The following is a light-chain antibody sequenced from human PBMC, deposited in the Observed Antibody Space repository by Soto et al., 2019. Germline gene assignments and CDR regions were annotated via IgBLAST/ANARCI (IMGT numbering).Light chain of an antibody. CDR3: QHYNSYSEA. Sequence: DIHLTQSPSFLSASVGDRVTVTCRASQTISSWLAWYQQKPGKAPKLLIYKASTLKSGVPSRFSGSGSGTEFTLTISSLQPDDFATYYCQHYNSYSEAFGQGTKVDIK. J-gene: IGKJ1*01. CDR1: QTISSW. CDR2: KAS. V-gene: IGKV1-5*03.